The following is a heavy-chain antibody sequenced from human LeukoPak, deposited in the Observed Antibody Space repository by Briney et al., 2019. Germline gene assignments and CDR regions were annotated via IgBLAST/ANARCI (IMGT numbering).Heavy chain of an antibody. Sequence: SGTLSLTCAVYGGSFSGYYWSWIRQPPGKGLEWIGEINHSGSTNYNPSLKSRVTISVDTSKNQFSLKLSSATAADTAVYYCARGPWVSYYYYYYMDVWGKGTTVTVSS. CDR2: INHSGST. CDR1: GGSFSGYY. V-gene: IGHV4-34*01. J-gene: IGHJ6*03. D-gene: IGHD7-27*01. CDR3: ARGPWVSYYYYYYMDV.